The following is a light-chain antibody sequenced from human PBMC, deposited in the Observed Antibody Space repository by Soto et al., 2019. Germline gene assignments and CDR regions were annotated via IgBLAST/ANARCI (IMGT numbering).Light chain of an antibody. V-gene: IGKV1-9*01. CDR3: QQLNSYLIT. Sequence: DIQMTQSPSSLSASVGDTVTITCRPSENIGSYLNWYKQRPGKAPELLIYFTSRLQSGVPSRCSGSGSGTEFTLTISSLQPEDFDTYYCQQLNSYLITVGQGTRLEIK. J-gene: IGKJ5*01. CDR2: FTS. CDR1: ENIGSY.